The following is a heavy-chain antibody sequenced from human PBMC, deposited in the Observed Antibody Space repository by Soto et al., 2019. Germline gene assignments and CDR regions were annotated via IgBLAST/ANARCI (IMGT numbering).Heavy chain of an antibody. Sequence: QITLKESGPTLVKPTQTLTLTCTFSGFALISSAVGVAWIRQPPGKALGWLALIYGDDDKRYSPSLKNRLTITQDTSTNRAVLTMTDMGPVDTATNYSAHRRSGRDLNFDYWGQGTLVTVSS. CDR2: IYGDDDK. J-gene: IGHJ4*02. D-gene: IGHD1-26*01. V-gene: IGHV2-5*02. CDR3: AHRRSGRDLNFDY. CDR1: GFALISSAVG.